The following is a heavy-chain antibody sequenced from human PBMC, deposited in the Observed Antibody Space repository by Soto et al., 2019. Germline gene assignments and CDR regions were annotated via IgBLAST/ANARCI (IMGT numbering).Heavy chain of an antibody. Sequence: ASVKVSCKASGYSFTSYYMHWVRQAPGQGLEWMGIISPSDGTTSYAQKFQGRVTMTADTSTTTVFMELSSLRSEDTAVYYCARHLIYDHGRGPNWFDPWGKGILVTVST. CDR1: GYSFTSYY. V-gene: IGHV1-46*01. J-gene: IGHJ5*02. D-gene: IGHD3-3*01. CDR2: ISPSDGTT. CDR3: ARHLIYDHGRGPNWFDP.